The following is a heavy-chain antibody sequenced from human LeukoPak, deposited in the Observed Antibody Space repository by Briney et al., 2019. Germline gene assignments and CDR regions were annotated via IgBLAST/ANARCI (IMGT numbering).Heavy chain of an antibody. CDR3: ARVGERRPGTSESFFPAHFDS. J-gene: IGHJ4*02. CDR2: IRGRSGYI. D-gene: IGHD3-10*01. Sequence: NPGGSLRLSCAASGFTFDSYSMTWVRQAPGKGLEWVSSIRGRSGYIYYADSMKGRFTISRDNAKNSLYLQMNSLRAEDTATYFCARVGERRPGTSESFFPAHFDSWGRGTLVIVS. V-gene: IGHV3-21*01. CDR1: GFTFDSYS.